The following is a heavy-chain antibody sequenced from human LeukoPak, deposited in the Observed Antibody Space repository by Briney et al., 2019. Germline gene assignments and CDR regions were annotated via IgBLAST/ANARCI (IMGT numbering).Heavy chain of an antibody. CDR2: IRSKANSYAT. CDR3: ARERRDGYGFWFDP. J-gene: IGHJ5*02. D-gene: IGHD5-24*01. V-gene: IGHV3-73*01. Sequence: GGSLKLSCAASGFTFSGSAMHWVRQASGKGLEWVGRIRSKANSYATAYAASVKGRFTISRDDSKNTAYLQMNSLRAEDTAVYYCARERRDGYGFWFDPWGQGTLVTVSS. CDR1: GFTFSGSA.